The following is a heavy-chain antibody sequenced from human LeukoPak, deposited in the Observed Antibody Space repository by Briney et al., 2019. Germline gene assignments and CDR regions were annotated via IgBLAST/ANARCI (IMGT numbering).Heavy chain of an antibody. J-gene: IGHJ4*02. Sequence: GASVKLSCKTSGYTFTRYHIHWVRQAPGQGLEWMGVINPSGGTTTYAQNFQGRVTMTRDTSTITVYMELSSLRSDDTAVYYCAREAIFGVVREYYFDYWGQGTLVTVS. CDR1: GYTFTRYH. D-gene: IGHD3-3*01. CDR2: INPSGGTT. CDR3: AREAIFGVVREYYFDY. V-gene: IGHV1-46*01.